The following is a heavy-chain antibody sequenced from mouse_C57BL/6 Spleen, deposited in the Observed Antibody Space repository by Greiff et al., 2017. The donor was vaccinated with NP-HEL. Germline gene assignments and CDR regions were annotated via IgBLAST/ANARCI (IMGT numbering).Heavy chain of an antibody. J-gene: IGHJ2*01. CDR3: ARKGDY. CDR2: INTSTGGT. Sequence: VQLKQSGPELVKPGASVKISCKASGYSFTGYYMNWVKQSPEKSLEWIGEINTSTGGTTYNQKFKAKATLTVDKSSSTAYMQLKGLTSEDSAVYYCARKGDYWGQGTTLTVSS. CDR1: GYSFTGYY. V-gene: IGHV1-42*01.